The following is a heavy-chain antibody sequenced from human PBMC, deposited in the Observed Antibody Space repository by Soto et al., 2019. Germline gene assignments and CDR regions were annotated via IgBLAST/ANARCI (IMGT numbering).Heavy chain of an antibody. CDR1: GFTFSSYG. Sequence: QVQLVESGGGVVQPGRSLRLSCAASGFTFSSYGMHWVRQAPGKGLEWVAVIANDGSNKYYVDSVKGRFTTSRDNSKSTLYLQMNGLRAEDTAVYYCAKGALDYYYGMSVWGPGTTVTVSS. CDR3: AKGALDYYYGMSV. J-gene: IGHJ6*02. V-gene: IGHV3-30*18. CDR2: IANDGSNK.